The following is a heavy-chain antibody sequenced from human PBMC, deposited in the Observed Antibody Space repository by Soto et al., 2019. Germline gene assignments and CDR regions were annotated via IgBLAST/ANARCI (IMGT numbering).Heavy chain of an antibody. CDR2: FSGTGGYT. Sequence: QPGGSLRLSCAASGFTLSSYAMSWVRQAPGKGLEWVSTFSGTGGYTYYADSVKGRFTISRDDSKNTLFLHMNSLRAADTAVYYCARGQRALITYGPFDPWGQGTMVTVYS. J-gene: IGHJ5*02. V-gene: IGHV3-23*01. D-gene: IGHD4-17*01. CDR1: GFTLSSYA. CDR3: ARGQRALITYGPFDP.